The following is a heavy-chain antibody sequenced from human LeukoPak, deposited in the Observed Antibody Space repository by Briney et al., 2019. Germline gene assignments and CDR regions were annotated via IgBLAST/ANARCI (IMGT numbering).Heavy chain of an antibody. J-gene: IGHJ5*02. D-gene: IGHD1-1*01. CDR1: GFTFSSYG. CDR3: AREIGGTYNWFDP. V-gene: IGHV3-33*01. Sequence: SGRSLRLSCAASGFTFSSYGMHWVRQAPGKGLEWVAVIWYDGSNKHYADSVKGRFTISRDNSKNTLYLQMNSLRAEDTAVYYCAREIGGTYNWFDPWGQGTLVTVSS. CDR2: IWYDGSNK.